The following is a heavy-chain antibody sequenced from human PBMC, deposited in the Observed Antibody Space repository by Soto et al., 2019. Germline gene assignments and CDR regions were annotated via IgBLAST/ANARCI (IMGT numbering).Heavy chain of an antibody. D-gene: IGHD6-13*01. J-gene: IGHJ3*02. Sequence: GESLKIACKTSGYSFPTYWIGWVRPIPGEGLEGMALIYPSNSHASNRPSFQGEVIISADKTISTDYLQWSSLKSSDTAIYYCGIHGRFTSNCNSYAFDIWGQGTMVTVSS. V-gene: IGHV5-51*01. CDR3: GIHGRFTSNCNSYAFDI. CDR1: GYSFPTYW. CDR2: IYPSNSHA.